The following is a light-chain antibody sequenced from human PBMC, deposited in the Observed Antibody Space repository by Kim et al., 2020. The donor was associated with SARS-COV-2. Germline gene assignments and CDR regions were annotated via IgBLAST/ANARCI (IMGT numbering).Light chain of an antibody. CDR2: GGT. V-gene: IGLV3-19*01. CDR1: SLRNYY. Sequence: SSELTQDPAVSVALGQTVRITCQGDSLRNYYATWYQQRPGQAPGLVIFGGTIRPSGIPDRFSGSSSGNTASLTITGAQAEDEADYYCNSRGSSGHHLLFGGGTQLTVL. CDR3: NSRGSSGHHLL. J-gene: IGLJ2*01.